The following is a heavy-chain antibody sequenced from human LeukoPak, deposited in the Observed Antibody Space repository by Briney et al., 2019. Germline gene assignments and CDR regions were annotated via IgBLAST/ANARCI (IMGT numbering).Heavy chain of an antibody. CDR1: GGTFSSYA. V-gene: IGHV1-69*05. CDR3: ASPLHRHFDWFSLYFQH. J-gene: IGHJ1*01. D-gene: IGHD3-9*01. CDR2: IIPIFGTA. Sequence: SVKVSCKASGGTFSSYAISWVRQAPGQGLEWMGGIIPIFGTANYAQKFQGRVTITTDESTSTAYMELSSLRSEDTAVYYCASPLHRHFDWFSLYFQHWGQGTLVTVSS.